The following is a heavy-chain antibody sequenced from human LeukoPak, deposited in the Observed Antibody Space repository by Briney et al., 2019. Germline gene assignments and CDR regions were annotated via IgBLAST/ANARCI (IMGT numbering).Heavy chain of an antibody. CDR2: INSDGSST. CDR1: GFTFNSYW. V-gene: IGHV3-74*01. J-gene: IGHJ4*02. D-gene: IGHD3-3*01. CDR3: ARGPRGGVVNPRDY. Sequence: GGSLRLSCAASGFTFNSYWMHWVRHAPGKGLVWVSRINSDGSSTSYADSVKGRFTISRDNAKNTLYLQMSSLRAEDTAVYYCARGPRGGVVNPRDYWGQGTLVTVSS.